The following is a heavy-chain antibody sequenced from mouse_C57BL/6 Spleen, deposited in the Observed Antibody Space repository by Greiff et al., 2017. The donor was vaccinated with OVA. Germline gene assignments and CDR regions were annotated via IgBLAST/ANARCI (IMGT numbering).Heavy chain of an antibody. CDR3: ARGELTENLYYAMDY. V-gene: IGHV1-81*01. Sequence: VKLMESGAELARPGASVKLSCKASGYTFTSYGICWVKQRTGQGLEWIGEIYPRSGNTYYNEKFKGKATLTADKSSRTAYMSLRSLTSEDSAVYLCARGELTENLYYAMDYWGQGTSGTVSS. CDR2: IYPRSGNT. CDR1: GYTFTSYG. D-gene: IGHD1-3*01. J-gene: IGHJ4*01.